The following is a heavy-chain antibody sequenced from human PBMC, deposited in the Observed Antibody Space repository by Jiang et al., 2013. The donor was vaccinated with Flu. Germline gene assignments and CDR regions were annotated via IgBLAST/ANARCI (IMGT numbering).Heavy chain of an antibody. CDR3: ASTPHPDYGDYVDY. J-gene: IGHJ4*02. D-gene: IGHD4-17*01. Sequence: GNTNYKPSLKSRVTISADTSKNQLSLKLSSVTAADTAVYYCASTPHPDYGDYVDYWGQGTLVTVSS. CDR2: GNT. V-gene: IGHV4-59*01.